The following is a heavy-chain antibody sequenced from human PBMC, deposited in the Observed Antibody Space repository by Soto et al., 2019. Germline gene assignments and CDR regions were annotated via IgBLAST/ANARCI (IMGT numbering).Heavy chain of an antibody. V-gene: IGHV1-3*01. CDR2: INAGNGNT. Sequence: QVQLVQSGAEVKKPGASVKVSCKASGYTFTSYAMHWVRQAPGQRLEWMGWINAGNGNTKYSQKFQGRVTITRDTSASTAYMELSSLRSEDTAVYYCARDLWLGYCSGGSCYYPSFDYWGQGTLVTVSS. CDR3: ARDLWLGYCSGGSCYYPSFDY. J-gene: IGHJ4*02. D-gene: IGHD2-15*01. CDR1: GYTFTSYA.